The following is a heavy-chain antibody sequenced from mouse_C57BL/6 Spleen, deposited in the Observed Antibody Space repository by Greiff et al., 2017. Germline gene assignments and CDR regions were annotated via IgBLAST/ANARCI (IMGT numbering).Heavy chain of an antibody. CDR2: IHPNSGST. J-gene: IGHJ4*01. Sequence: QVQLQQPGAELVKPGASVKLSCKASGYTFTSYWMHWVKQRPGQGLEWIGMIHPNSGSTNYNEKFKSKATLTVDKSSSTAYMQLSSLTSEDSAVYYWARRDDYDESYAMDYWGQGTSVTVSS. V-gene: IGHV1-64*01. CDR3: ARRDDYDESYAMDY. CDR1: GYTFTSYW. D-gene: IGHD2-4*01.